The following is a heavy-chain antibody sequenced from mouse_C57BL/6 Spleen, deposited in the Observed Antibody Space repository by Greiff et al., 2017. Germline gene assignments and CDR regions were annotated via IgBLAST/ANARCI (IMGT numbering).Heavy chain of an antibody. CDR1: GFNIKDYY. J-gene: IGHJ3*01. V-gene: IGHV14-2*01. Sequence: EVQLQQSGAELVKPGASVKLSCTASGFNIKDYYMHWVKQRTEQGLDGETKYAPKFQGKATITADTSSNTAYLQLSSLTSEDTAVYYCAGYDYDGAWFAYWGQGTLVTVSA. CDR2: DGET. D-gene: IGHD2-4*01. CDR3: AGYDYDGAWFAY.